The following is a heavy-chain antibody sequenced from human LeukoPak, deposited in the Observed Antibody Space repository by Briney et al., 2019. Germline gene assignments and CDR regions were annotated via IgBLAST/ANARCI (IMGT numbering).Heavy chain of an antibody. CDR3: AKDPAPPYDSSGDLLQYYFDY. V-gene: IGHV3-23*01. J-gene: IGHJ4*01. Sequence: QPGGSLRLSCAASGFTFSSYAMSWVRQAPGKGLEWVSAISGSGGSTYYADSVKGRFTISRDNSKNTLYLQMNSLRAEDTAVYYCAKDPAPPYDSSGDLLQYYFDYWGQEPWSPSPQ. CDR1: GFTFSSYA. D-gene: IGHD3-22*01. CDR2: ISGSGGST.